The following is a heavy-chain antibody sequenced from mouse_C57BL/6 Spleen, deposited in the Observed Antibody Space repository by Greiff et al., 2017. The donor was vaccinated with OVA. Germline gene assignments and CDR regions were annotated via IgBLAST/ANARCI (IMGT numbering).Heavy chain of an antibody. CDR2: ISSGGSYT. V-gene: IGHV5-6*02. Sequence: DVMLVESGGDLVKPGGSLKLSCAASGFTFSSYGMSWVRQTPDKRLEWVATISSGGSYTYYPDSVKGRFTISRDNAKNTLYLQMSSLKSEDTAMYYCARQVDYWGQGTTRTVSS. J-gene: IGHJ2*01. CDR1: GFTFSSYG. CDR3: ARQVDY.